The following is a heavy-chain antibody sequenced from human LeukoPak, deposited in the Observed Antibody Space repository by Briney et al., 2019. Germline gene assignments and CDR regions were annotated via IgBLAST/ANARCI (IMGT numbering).Heavy chain of an antibody. Sequence: ASVTVSFKSSGYTFTFQFIHWLRQAPGRGLEWTGWIDPPSGVPHYAQKFQDTVTMTRDTSIRTAYMEVRRLKSDDTAVYYCARSGFSTGFYLDFWGQGTLISVSS. CDR2: IDPPSGVP. D-gene: IGHD2-8*02. CDR3: ARSGFSTGFYLDF. J-gene: IGHJ4*02. CDR1: GYTFTFQF. V-gene: IGHV1-2*02.